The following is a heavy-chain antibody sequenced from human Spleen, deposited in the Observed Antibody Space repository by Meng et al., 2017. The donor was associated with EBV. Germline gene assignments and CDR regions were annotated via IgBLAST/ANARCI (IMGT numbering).Heavy chain of an antibody. Sequence: QGQLQVSAPVLLKPPSTLSLTCTVSGYSISSNNWWGLCRQPPGKGLEWIGFIHYSGSPYYNPSLTSRVTMSVDTSKNHFSLRLSSVTAMDTAVYYCARILTPGFYFDYWGQGTLVTVSS. V-gene: IGHV4-28*01. CDR1: GYSISSNNW. D-gene: IGHD2-15*01. CDR2: IHYSGSP. CDR3: ARILTPGFYFDY. J-gene: IGHJ4*02.